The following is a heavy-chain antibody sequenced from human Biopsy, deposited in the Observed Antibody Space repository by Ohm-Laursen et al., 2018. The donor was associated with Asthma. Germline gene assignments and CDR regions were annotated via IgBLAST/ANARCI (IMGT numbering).Heavy chain of an antibody. V-gene: IGHV3-53*05. J-gene: IGHJ4*02. CDR2: IYSGGGT. Sequence: GSLRLSCAAPGFTVSTNGMSWVRQPPGKGLEWVSVIYSGGGTYYADSVKGRFTISRDNSKNTLSLQMNSLTAEDTAVYYCAREGVAGTHIEDWGQGTLVTVSS. D-gene: IGHD6-19*01. CDR1: GFTVSTNG. CDR3: AREGVAGTHIED.